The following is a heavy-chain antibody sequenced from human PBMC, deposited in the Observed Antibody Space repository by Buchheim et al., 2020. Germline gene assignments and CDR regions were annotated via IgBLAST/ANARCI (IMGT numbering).Heavy chain of an antibody. CDR2: ISGSGVRT. CDR1: GFTFSSYA. Sequence: EVQLLESGGGLVQPGGSLRLSCAASGFTFSSYAMSWVRQAPGKGLEWVSAISGSGVRTYYADSVKGRFSISRDNFRNTLYLQMNSLRAEDTAVYYCAKADLDIAYYDIWTGRGDYWGQGTL. CDR3: AKADLDIAYYDIWTGRGDY. J-gene: IGHJ4*02. D-gene: IGHD3-9*01. V-gene: IGHV3-23*01.